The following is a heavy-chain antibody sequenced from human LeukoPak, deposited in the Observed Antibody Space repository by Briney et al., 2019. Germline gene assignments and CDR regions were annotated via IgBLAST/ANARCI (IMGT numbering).Heavy chain of an antibody. CDR1: GGSITNYY. V-gene: IGHV4-59*01. D-gene: IGHD3-10*01. CDR3: ARTGECSGSGPSWAFDI. Sequence: SETLSLTCSLSGGSITNYYWSWIRQPPGKGLEWIAWIYCSGNTDYNPSLKRRVTISLVTSNNQFSLRLTSVTTSDTAVYYCARTGECSGSGPSWAFDIWGQGTMVTVSS. CDR2: IYCSGNT. J-gene: IGHJ3*02.